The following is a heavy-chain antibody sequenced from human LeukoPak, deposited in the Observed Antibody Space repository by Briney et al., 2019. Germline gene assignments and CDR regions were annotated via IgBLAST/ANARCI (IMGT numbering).Heavy chain of an antibody. D-gene: IGHD2-2*03. V-gene: IGHV4-34*01. Sequence: SETLSLTCAVYGGSFSGYYWSWIRQPPGKGLEWIGEINHSGSTNYNPSLKSRVTISVDTSKNQFSLKLSSVTAADTAVYYCARWILDTMYYFDYWGQGTLVTVS. CDR2: INHSGST. CDR1: GGSFSGYY. CDR3: ARWILDTMYYFDY. J-gene: IGHJ4*02.